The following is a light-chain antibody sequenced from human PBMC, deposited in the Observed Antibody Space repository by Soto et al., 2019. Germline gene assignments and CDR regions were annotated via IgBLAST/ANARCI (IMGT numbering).Light chain of an antibody. Sequence: QSVLTQPASVSGSPGQSITISCTGTSSDVGAYNHVSWYQQHPDKAPKLIIFEVNNRPSGVSNRFSGSKSGNTASLTISGLQAEDEADYYRTSYTTSATLVFGGGTQLTVL. CDR3: TSYTTSATLV. CDR2: EVN. CDR1: SSDVGAYNH. V-gene: IGLV2-14*01. J-gene: IGLJ2*01.